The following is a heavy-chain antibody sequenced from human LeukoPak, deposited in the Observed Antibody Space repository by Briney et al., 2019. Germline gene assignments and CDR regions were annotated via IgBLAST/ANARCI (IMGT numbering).Heavy chain of an antibody. D-gene: IGHD3-10*01. CDR1: GYTFTGYY. CDR3: ARDAYYYGSGNDEQDFDY. Sequence: GASVKVSCKASGYTFTGYYMHWVRQAPGQGLEWMGWINPNSGGTNYAQKFQGRVTMTRDTSISTAYMELSRLRSDDTAVYYCARDAYYYGSGNDEQDFDYWGQGTLVTVSS. CDR2: INPNSGGT. J-gene: IGHJ4*02. V-gene: IGHV1-2*02.